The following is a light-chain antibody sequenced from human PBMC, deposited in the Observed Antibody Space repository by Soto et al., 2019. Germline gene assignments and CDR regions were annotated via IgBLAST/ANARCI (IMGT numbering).Light chain of an antibody. CDR3: QQYGTLPRT. J-gene: IGKJ1*01. Sequence: EIVLTQSPGTLSLSPGERATLSCRASQSVTSNYLAWYQQKPGQAPRLLIYDASSRATGIPDRFSGSGSGTDFTLTISRLEPEDVAVYYCQQYGTLPRTFGQGTKVEI. CDR1: QSVTSNY. V-gene: IGKV3-20*01. CDR2: DAS.